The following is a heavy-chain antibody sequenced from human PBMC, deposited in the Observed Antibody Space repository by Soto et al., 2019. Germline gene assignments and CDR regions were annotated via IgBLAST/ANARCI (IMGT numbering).Heavy chain of an antibody. Sequence: PGESLKISCKGSGYSFTSYWIGWVRQMPGKGLEWMGIIYPGDSDTRYSPSFQGQVTISADKSISTAYLQWSSLKASDTAMYYCARRWPVAAAGPYFDYWGQGTLVTVSS. CDR3: ARRWPVAAAGPYFDY. D-gene: IGHD6-13*01. CDR2: IYPGDSDT. J-gene: IGHJ4*02. CDR1: GYSFTSYW. V-gene: IGHV5-51*01.